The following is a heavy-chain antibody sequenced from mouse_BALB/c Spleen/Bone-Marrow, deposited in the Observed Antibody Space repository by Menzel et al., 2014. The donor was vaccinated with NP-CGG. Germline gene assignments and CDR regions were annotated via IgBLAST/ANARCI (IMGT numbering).Heavy chain of an antibody. V-gene: IGHV5-6-3*01. CDR3: ARVYGWYFDV. J-gene: IGHJ1*01. Sequence: EVKLVESGGGLVQPGGSLKLSCVASGFTFSSYGMSWVRQTPDKRLELVATISNNGGSTYYPDSVKGQFTISRDNAKNTLYLQMSSLRSEDTAMYYRARVYGWYFDVWGAGTTVTVSS. CDR2: ISNNGGST. CDR1: GFTFSSYG. D-gene: IGHD1-1*01.